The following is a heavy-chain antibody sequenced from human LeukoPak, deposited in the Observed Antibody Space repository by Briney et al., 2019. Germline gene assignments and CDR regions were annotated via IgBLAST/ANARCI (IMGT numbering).Heavy chain of an antibody. CDR3: TTGMDDYVWGSYRYGY. CDR1: GFTFSNAW. J-gene: IGHJ4*02. Sequence: GGSLRLSCAASGFTFSNAWMSWVRQAPGKGLEWVCRIKSKTDGGTTDYAAPVKGRFTISRDDSKNTLYLQMNSLKTEDTAVYYCTTGMDDYVWGSYRYGYWGQGTLVTVSS. CDR2: IKSKTDGGTT. D-gene: IGHD3-16*02. V-gene: IGHV3-15*01.